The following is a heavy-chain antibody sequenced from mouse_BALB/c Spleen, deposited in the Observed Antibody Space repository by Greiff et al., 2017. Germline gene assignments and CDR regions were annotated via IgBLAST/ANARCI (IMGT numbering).Heavy chain of an antibody. CDR3: AREDDYWYFDV. CDR1: GFTFSSFG. CDR2: ISSGSSTI. J-gene: IGHJ1*01. D-gene: IGHD2-3*01. Sequence: EVMLVESGGGLVQPGGSRKLSCAASGFTFSSFGMHWVRQAPEKGLEWVAYISSGSSTIYYADTVKGRFTISRDNPKNTLFLQMTSLRSEDTAMYYCAREDDYWYFDVWGAGTTVTVSS. V-gene: IGHV5-17*02.